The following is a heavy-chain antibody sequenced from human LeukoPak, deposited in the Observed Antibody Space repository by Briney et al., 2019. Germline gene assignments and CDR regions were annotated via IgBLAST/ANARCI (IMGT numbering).Heavy chain of an antibody. CDR3: ARDSVPYYYDSSGLPPD. Sequence: GGSLRLSCAASGFTFSSYGMNWVRQAPGKGLEWVSSISSSSSYIYYADSVKGRFTISRDNAKNSLYLQMNSLRAEDTAVYYCARDSVPYYYDSSGLPPDWGQGTLVTVSS. V-gene: IGHV3-21*01. J-gene: IGHJ4*02. CDR2: ISSSSSYI. D-gene: IGHD3-22*01. CDR1: GFTFSSYG.